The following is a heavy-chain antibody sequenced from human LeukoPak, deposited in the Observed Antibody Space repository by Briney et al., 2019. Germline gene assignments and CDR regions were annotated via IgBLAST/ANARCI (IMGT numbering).Heavy chain of an antibody. Sequence: GESLKISCKGSGYSFANYWIGWVRQMPGKGLEWMGIIHPADSDTRYSLSFQGQVTISADKSISTAYLQWSSLKASDTAMYYCARSTGTWFDPWGQGTLVTVSS. D-gene: IGHD1-1*01. V-gene: IGHV5-51*01. CDR3: ARSTGTWFDP. CDR2: IHPADSDT. CDR1: GYSFANYW. J-gene: IGHJ5*02.